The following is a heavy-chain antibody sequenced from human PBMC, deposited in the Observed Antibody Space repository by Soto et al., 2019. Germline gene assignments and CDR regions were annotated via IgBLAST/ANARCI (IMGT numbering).Heavy chain of an antibody. J-gene: IGHJ4*02. Sequence: ASVKASCNASGYNFNTFALDWVRQATGHGLEWMGWMNPNSGNTGYAQELRGRVTMTRNTSNTTAYMELTSLTSDDTGVYYCAGGNFRYWGQGTLVTVSS. CDR2: MNPNSGNT. CDR1: GYNFNTFA. V-gene: IGHV1-8*01. CDR3: AGGNFRY.